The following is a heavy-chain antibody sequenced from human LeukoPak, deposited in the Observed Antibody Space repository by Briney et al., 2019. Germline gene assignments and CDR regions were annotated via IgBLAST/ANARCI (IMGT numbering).Heavy chain of an antibody. J-gene: IGHJ4*02. V-gene: IGHV4-30-4*01. CDR1: GGSISSGDYY. CDR3: ARDGTYGDYDGGPFDY. CDR2: IYYSGST. Sequence: SETLSLTCTVSGGSISSGDYYWSRIRQPPGKGLEWIGYIYYSGSTYYNPSLKSRVTISVDTSKNQFSLKLSSVTAADTAVYYCARDGTYGDYDGGPFDYWGQGTLVTVSS. D-gene: IGHD4-17*01.